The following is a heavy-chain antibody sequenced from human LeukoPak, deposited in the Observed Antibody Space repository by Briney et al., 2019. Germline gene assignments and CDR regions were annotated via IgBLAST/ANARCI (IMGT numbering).Heavy chain of an antibody. CDR3: ARAPLVLQYMWWFDT. J-gene: IGHJ5*02. V-gene: IGHV3-48*03. Sequence: GSLRLSRAAAGFNFCRYDMNWVRQAPGKGLEWISYISGSGDTIYYADSVKGRFTISRDNAKNSLYLQMNSLRAEDTAVYHCARAPLVLQYMWWFDTWGQGTLVTVSS. CDR2: ISGSGDTI. D-gene: IGHD5-24*01. CDR1: GFNFCRYD.